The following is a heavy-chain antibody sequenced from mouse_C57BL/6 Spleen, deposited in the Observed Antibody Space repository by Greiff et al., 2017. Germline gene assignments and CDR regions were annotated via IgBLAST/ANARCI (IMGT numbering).Heavy chain of an antibody. CDR1: GYTFTDYE. D-gene: IGHD3-2*02. V-gene: IGHV1-15*01. Sequence: VKLMESGAELVRPGASVTLSCKASGYTFTDYEMHWVKQTPVHGLEWIGAIDPETGGTAYNQKFKGKAILTADKSSSTAYMELRSLTSEDSAVYYCTRRRHLRLHYYAMDYWGQGTSVTVSS. CDR2: IDPETGGT. CDR3: TRRRHLRLHYYAMDY. J-gene: IGHJ4*01.